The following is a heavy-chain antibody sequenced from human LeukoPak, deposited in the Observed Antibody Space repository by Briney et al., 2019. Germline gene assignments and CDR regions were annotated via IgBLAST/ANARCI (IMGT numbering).Heavy chain of an antibody. J-gene: IGHJ4*02. Sequence: ASVKVSCKASGSTFSTYAINWVRQAPGQGLVWMGRIIPILGIEKYAPKFQGRVAITADKSTSSAYMELSSLRSEDTAVYYCATGLRGDGYNKLDHWGQGTPVTVSS. D-gene: IGHD5-24*01. V-gene: IGHV1-69*04. CDR3: ATGLRGDGYNKLDH. CDR1: GSTFSTYA. CDR2: IIPILGIE.